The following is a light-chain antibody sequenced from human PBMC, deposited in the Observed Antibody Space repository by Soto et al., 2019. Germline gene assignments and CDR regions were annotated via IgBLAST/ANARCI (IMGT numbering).Light chain of an antibody. CDR2: DAS. Sequence: EIVLTQSPGTLSLSPGERATLSCRASQSVSRSHLAWFQQIPGQPPRLLIYDASNRAAGVPARFSGSASGTEFTLTISSLQPDDIATYYCQQCHRYLTFGQGTKVDIK. J-gene: IGKJ1*01. CDR1: QSVSRSH. CDR3: QQCHRYLT. V-gene: IGKV3D-20*02.